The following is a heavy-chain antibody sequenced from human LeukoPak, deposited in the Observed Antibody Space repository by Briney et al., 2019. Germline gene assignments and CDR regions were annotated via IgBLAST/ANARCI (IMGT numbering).Heavy chain of an antibody. Sequence: GGSLRLSCAASGFTFSSYAMHWVRQAPGKGLEWVAVISYDGSNKYYADSVKGRFTISRDNSKNTLYLQMNSLRAEDTAVYYCARDLSRIAAARKKKYYYYGMDVWGQGTTVTVSS. CDR2: ISYDGSNK. CDR3: ARDLSRIAAARKKKYYYYGMDV. CDR1: GFTFSSYA. V-gene: IGHV3-30-3*01. D-gene: IGHD6-13*01. J-gene: IGHJ6*02.